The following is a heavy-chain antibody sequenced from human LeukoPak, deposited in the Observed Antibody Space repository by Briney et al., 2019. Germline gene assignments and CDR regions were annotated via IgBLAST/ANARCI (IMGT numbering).Heavy chain of an antibody. Sequence: PGGSLRLSCAASGFTVSSDYMSWVRQAPGKGLEWVSVIYSGGITYYADSVKGRFTISRDKSKNTVYLQLTSLRFEDTAMYYCARNWFDPWGQGTLVTVSS. CDR2: IYSGGIT. CDR3: ARNWFDP. V-gene: IGHV3-53*05. CDR1: GFTVSSDY. J-gene: IGHJ5*02.